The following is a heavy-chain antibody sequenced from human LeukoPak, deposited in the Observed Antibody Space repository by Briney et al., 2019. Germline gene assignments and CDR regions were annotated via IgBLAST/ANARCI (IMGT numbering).Heavy chain of an antibody. CDR1: GGSFSGYY. CDR2: INHSGST. Sequence: PSETLSLTCAVYGGSFSGYYWSWIRQPPGKGLEWIGEINHSGSTNYNPSLKSRVTISVDTSKNQFFLKLSSVTAADTAVYYCARGQLRRRPFDYWGQGTLVTVSS. V-gene: IGHV4-34*01. J-gene: IGHJ4*02. D-gene: IGHD2-2*01. CDR3: ARGQLRRRPFDY.